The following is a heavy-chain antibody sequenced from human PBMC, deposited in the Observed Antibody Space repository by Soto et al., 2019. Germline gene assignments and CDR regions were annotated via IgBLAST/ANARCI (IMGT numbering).Heavy chain of an antibody. CDR1: GFSISSTGMG. CDR2: IYWDDDK. J-gene: IGHJ3*02. Sequence: QITLKESSPTLVKPTQTLTLTCTFSGFSISSTGMGVGWIRQPPGKALEWLALIYWDDDKRYSPSLKSRLIITKDTSKNQVVLTMTNMDPVDTATYYCAHVLESYNAFDIWGQGTVVTVSS. CDR3: AHVLESYNAFDI. D-gene: IGHD3-3*01. V-gene: IGHV2-5*02.